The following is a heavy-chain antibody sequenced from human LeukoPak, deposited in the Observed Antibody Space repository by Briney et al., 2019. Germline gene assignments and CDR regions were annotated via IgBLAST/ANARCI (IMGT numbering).Heavy chain of an antibody. J-gene: IGHJ3*02. CDR1: GGTFSSYA. Sequence: ASVKVSCKASGGTFSSYAISWVRQAPGQGLEWMGGIIPIFGTANYAQKFQGRVTITADESTSTAYMELSSLRSGDTAVYYCARSDYDGDYGAFDIWGQGTMVTVSS. CDR3: ARSDYDGDYGAFDI. D-gene: IGHD4-17*01. CDR2: IIPIFGTA. V-gene: IGHV1-69*13.